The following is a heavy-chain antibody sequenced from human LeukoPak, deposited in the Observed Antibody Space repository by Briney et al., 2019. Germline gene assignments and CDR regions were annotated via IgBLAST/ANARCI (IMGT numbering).Heavy chain of an antibody. D-gene: IGHD3-22*01. Sequence: PGRSLRLSCAASGFTFSSYGMNWVRQAPGKGLEWVSYIRGSGNTIYYADSVKGRFTISRDNAKNTLYLQLNSLRAEDTAVYYCARGTLRSGYYVYYFDYWGQGTLVTVSS. CDR2: IRGSGNTI. CDR3: ARGTLRSGYYVYYFDY. CDR1: GFTFSSYG. J-gene: IGHJ4*02. V-gene: IGHV3-48*04.